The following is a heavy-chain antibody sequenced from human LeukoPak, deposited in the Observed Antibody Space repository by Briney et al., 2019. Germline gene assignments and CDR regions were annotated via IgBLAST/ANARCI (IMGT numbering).Heavy chain of an antibody. D-gene: IGHD6-19*01. CDR3: ARQDGSAWYYFDY. V-gene: IGHV5-51*01. CDR2: IYPGDSDT. J-gene: IGHJ4*02. Sequence: GESLKISCKGSGYSFASYWIGWVRQMPRKGLEWTGIIYPGDSDTRYSPSFQGQVTISVDKSISTAYLQWNSLKASDTAIYYCARQDGSAWYYFDYWGQGTLVTVSS. CDR1: GYSFASYW.